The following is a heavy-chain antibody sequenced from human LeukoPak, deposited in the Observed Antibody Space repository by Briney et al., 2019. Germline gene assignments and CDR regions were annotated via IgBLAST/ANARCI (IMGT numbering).Heavy chain of an antibody. CDR1: GGTFSSYA. CDR2: IIPIFGTA. J-gene: IGHJ5*02. V-gene: IGHV1-69*05. D-gene: IGHD4-17*01. CDR3: ARDPRSYGDSYNWFDP. Sequence: SVKVSCKASGGTFSSYAISWVRQAPGQGLEWMGGIIPIFGTANYAQKFQGRVTITTDESTSTAYMELSSLRSEGTAVYYCARDPRSYGDSYNWFDPWGQGTLVTVSS.